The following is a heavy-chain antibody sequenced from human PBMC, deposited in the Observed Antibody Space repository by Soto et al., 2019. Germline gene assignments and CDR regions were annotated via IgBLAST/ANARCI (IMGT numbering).Heavy chain of an antibody. Sequence: EVQLVESGGGLVQPGGSLRLSCAASGFTFSDHYMDWVRQSPGKGLEWVGRITNKVDSYTAEYAASVKGRFTISREDSKNSLYLQMNSLKTEDTAVYYCARDPETRGWHHYGLDVWGQGTTVTVS. CDR1: GFTFSDHY. V-gene: IGHV3-72*01. CDR3: ARDPETRGWHHYGLDV. CDR2: ITNKVDSYTA. D-gene: IGHD6-19*01. J-gene: IGHJ6*02.